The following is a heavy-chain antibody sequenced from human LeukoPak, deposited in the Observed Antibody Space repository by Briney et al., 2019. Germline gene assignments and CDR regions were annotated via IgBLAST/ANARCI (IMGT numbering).Heavy chain of an antibody. CDR2: MYDSGST. V-gene: IGHV4-59*01. D-gene: IGHD1-26*01. CDR3: ARHGGSYTFDF. Sequence: SETLSLTCTVSGGSISSYYWSWIRQPPGKGLELIGYMYDSGSTNYNPSLTSRVTISVDTSKNQFSLRLSSVTAADTAVYYCARHGGSYTFDFWGQGVLVTVSS. CDR1: GGSISSYY. J-gene: IGHJ4*02.